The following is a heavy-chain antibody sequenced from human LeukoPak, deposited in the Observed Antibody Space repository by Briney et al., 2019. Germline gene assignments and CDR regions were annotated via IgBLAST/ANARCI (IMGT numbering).Heavy chain of an antibody. CDR1: GFTFSSYW. J-gene: IGHJ4*02. Sequence: GGSLRLSCAASGFTFSSYWMHWVRHAPGKGLVWVSRINSDGSSTSYADSVKGRFTVSRDNGKNTLYLQMNSLRAKDTAVYYCARALTAPDYWGQGTLVTVSS. V-gene: IGHV3-74*01. CDR3: ARALTAPDY. CDR2: INSDGSST. D-gene: IGHD5-18*01.